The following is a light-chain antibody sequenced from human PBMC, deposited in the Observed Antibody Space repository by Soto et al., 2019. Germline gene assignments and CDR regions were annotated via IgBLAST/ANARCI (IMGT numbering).Light chain of an antibody. CDR2: GAT. CDR1: QSVSSS. Sequence: EIVMTQSPATLSVSPGERATLSCRASQSVSSSLAWYQQKPSQAPRLLIYGATTRATGIPARFSGSGSGTDFTLTINSLQSEDFAVYYCQQYNNWPPWTFGQGTKVDFK. J-gene: IGKJ1*01. V-gene: IGKV3-15*01. CDR3: QQYNNWPPWT.